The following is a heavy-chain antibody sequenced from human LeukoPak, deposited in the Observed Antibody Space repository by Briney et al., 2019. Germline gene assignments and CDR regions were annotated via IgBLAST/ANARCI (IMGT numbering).Heavy chain of an antibody. V-gene: IGHV4-31*03. CDR1: GGSISSGGHY. CDR2: IYYSGST. CDR3: ARVRGGGILDY. D-gene: IGHD3-10*01. Sequence: SETLSLTCTVSGGSISSGGHYWSWIRQHPGKGLEWIGYIYYSGSTYYNPSLKSRVTISVDTSKNQFSLKLSSVTAADTAVYSWARVRGGGILDYWGQGALVTVSS. J-gene: IGHJ4*02.